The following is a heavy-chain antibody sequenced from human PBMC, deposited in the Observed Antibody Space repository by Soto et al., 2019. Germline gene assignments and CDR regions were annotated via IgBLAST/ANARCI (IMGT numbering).Heavy chain of an antibody. Sequence: GGLLRLSCAASGFTFSSYAMSWVRQAPGKGLEWVSAISGSGGSTYYADSVKGRFTISRDNSKNTLYLQMNSLRAEDTAVYYCAKPLTSYYYYMDVWGKGTTVTVSS. V-gene: IGHV3-23*01. D-gene: IGHD3-16*01. J-gene: IGHJ6*03. CDR2: ISGSGGST. CDR3: AKPLTSYYYYMDV. CDR1: GFTFSSYA.